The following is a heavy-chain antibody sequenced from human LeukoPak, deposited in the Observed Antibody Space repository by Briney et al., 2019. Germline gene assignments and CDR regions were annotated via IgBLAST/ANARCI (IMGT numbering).Heavy chain of an antibody. CDR1: GGSFSGYY. D-gene: IGHD1-1*01. J-gene: IGHJ4*02. V-gene: IGHV4-34*01. Sequence: PSETLSLTCAAYGGSFSGYYWSWIRQPPGKGLEWIGEINHGGSTNYNPSLKSRVTISVDTSKNQSSLKLSSVTAADTAVYYCARGPNYRAGRADYWGQGTLVTVSS. CDR2: INHGGST. CDR3: ARGPNYRAGRADY.